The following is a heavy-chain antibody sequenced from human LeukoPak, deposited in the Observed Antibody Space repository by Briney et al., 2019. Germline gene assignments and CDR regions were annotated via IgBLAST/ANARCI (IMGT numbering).Heavy chain of an antibody. J-gene: IGHJ4*02. CDR1: GFTFSSYS. CDR3: ARANSGYDPRFDY. D-gene: IGHD5-12*01. V-gene: IGHV3-21*01. CDR2: ISSSSSYI. Sequence: GGSLRLSCAASGFTFSSYSMNWVRQAPGKGLEWVSSISSSSSYIYYADSVKGRFTISRDNAKNSLYLQMNSLRAEDTAVYYCARANSGYDPRFDYWGQGTLVTVSS.